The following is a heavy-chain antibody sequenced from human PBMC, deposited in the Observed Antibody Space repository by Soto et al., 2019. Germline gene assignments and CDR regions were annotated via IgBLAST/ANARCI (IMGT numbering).Heavy chain of an antibody. CDR3: ARRNYYDSSGYYGYYYYGMDV. Sequence: GESLKISCKGSGYSFTSYWIGWVRQMPGKGLEGRGIIYPGDSDTRYSPSFQGQVTISADKSISTAYLQWSSLKASDTAMYYCARRNYYDSSGYYGYYYYGMDVWGQGTTVTAP. CDR2: IYPGDSDT. J-gene: IGHJ6*02. D-gene: IGHD3-22*01. V-gene: IGHV5-51*01. CDR1: GYSFTSYW.